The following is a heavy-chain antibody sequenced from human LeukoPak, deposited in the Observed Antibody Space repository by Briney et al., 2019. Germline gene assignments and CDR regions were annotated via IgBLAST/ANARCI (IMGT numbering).Heavy chain of an antibody. V-gene: IGHV3-21*01. CDR3: ARDLLGYNYYYMDV. J-gene: IGHJ6*03. Sequence: GGSLRLSCAASGFTFSFYTMNWVRQAPGKGLEWVSSITEDSSYIYYADSVKGRFTISRDNAKNSLYLQMNSLRAEDTAVYYCARDLLGYNYYYMDVWGKGTTVTVSS. D-gene: IGHD3-16*02. CDR2: ITEDSSYI. CDR1: GFTFSFYT.